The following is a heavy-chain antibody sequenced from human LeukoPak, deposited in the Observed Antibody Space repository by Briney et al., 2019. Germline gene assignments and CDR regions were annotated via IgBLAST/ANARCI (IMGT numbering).Heavy chain of an antibody. CDR3: ATDPGDSYSGSYSY. V-gene: IGHV1-2*02. CDR1: GYTFTGYY. Sequence: GASVKVSCKASGYTFTGYYMHWVRQAPGQGLEWMGWINPNSGGTNYAQKFQGRVTMTRDTSISAAYMELSRLRSDDTAVYYCATDPGDSYSGSYSYWGQGTLVTVSS. D-gene: IGHD1-26*01. CDR2: INPNSGGT. J-gene: IGHJ4*02.